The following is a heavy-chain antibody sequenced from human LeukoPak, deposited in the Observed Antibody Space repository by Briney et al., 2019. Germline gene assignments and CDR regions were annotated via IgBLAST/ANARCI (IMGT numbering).Heavy chain of an antibody. Sequence: GGSLRLSCAASGFTFSSYAMHWVRQAPGKGLEWVAVISYDGSNKYYADSVKGRFTISRDNSKHTLYLQMNSLRAEDTAVYYCARDQYYDFWSGYFGRDYYYMDVWGKGTTVTVSS. CDR2: ISYDGSNK. J-gene: IGHJ6*03. CDR3: ARDQYYDFWSGYFGRDYYYMDV. CDR1: GFTFSSYA. D-gene: IGHD3-3*01. V-gene: IGHV3-30*01.